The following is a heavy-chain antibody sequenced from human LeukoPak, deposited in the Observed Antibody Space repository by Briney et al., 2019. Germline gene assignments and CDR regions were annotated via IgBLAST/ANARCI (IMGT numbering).Heavy chain of an antibody. Sequence: GSLRLSCAASGFTLSSYAMSWVRQAPGKGLEWIGEIYHSGSTNYNPSLKSRVTISVDKSKNQFSLKLSSVTAADTAVYYCARLEDFWSGYSYYYYYMDVWGKGTTVTVSS. D-gene: IGHD3-3*01. J-gene: IGHJ6*03. V-gene: IGHV4-4*02. CDR1: GFTLSSYAM. CDR3: ARLEDFWSGYSYYYYYMDV. CDR2: IYHSGST.